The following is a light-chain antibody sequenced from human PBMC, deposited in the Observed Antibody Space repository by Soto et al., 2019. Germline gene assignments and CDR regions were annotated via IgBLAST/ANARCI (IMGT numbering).Light chain of an antibody. Sequence: QSVVTHPPSVSAAPGQDVTISCSGSSSNLAYNSLSWYQQLPGTAPKLLIYDDNKRPSGIPARFSGSKSGTSATLGITGLETGDEADYYCGAWDDSLNVYVFGSGTKVTVL. CDR3: GAWDDSLNVYV. J-gene: IGLJ1*01. CDR1: SSNLAYNS. V-gene: IGLV1-51*01. CDR2: DDN.